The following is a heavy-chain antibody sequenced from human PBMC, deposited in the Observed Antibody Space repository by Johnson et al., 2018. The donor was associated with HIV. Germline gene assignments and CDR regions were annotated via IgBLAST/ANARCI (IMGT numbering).Heavy chain of an antibody. CDR2: IYSGEST. V-gene: IGHV3-66*01. D-gene: IGHD4-17*01. Sequence: MLLVESGGGLVQPGGSLRLSCAASGFTVSSNYMTWVRQAPGKGLEWVAVIYSGESTYYADSVRGRFTISRDNSKNTLYLQMNSLRAEDSAVYYCARMTTTVSHHDAFDIWGQGTMVTVSS. J-gene: IGHJ3*02. CDR1: GFTVSSNY. CDR3: ARMTTTVSHHDAFDI.